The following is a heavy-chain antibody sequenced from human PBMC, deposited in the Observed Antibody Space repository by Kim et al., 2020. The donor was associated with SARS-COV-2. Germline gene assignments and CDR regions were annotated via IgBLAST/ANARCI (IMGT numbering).Heavy chain of an antibody. V-gene: IGHV3-9*01. Sequence: GRFTISRDSAKHSLYLQMNSLRAEDTALYYCAKDLLWFGELLYSYGMDVWGQGTTVTVSS. D-gene: IGHD3-10*01. J-gene: IGHJ6*02. CDR3: AKDLLWFGELLYSYGMDV.